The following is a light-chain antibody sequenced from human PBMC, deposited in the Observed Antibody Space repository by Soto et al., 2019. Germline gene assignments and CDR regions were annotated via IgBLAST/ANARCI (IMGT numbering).Light chain of an antibody. CDR2: DAS. J-gene: IGKJ2*01. Sequence: EIVLTQSPATLSFSPGERATLSCRASQSVSSYLAWFQQKPGQAPRLLIYDASNRATGIPARFSGSGSGTDFTLTISSLEPEEFAVYYCQQRRNSPPYIFGQGTKLEIK. V-gene: IGKV3-11*01. CDR3: QQRRNSPPYI. CDR1: QSVSSY.